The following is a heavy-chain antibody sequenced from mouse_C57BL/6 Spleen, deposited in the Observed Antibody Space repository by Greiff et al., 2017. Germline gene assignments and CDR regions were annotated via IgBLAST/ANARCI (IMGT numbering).Heavy chain of an antibody. V-gene: IGHV1-64*01. J-gene: IGHJ4*01. Sequence: QVHVKQSGAELVKPGASVKLSCKASGYTFTSYWMHWVKQRPGQGLEWIGMIHPNSGSTNYNEKFKSKATLTVDKSSSTAYMQLSSLTSEDSAVYYCARSFYYGYDDAMDYWGQGTSVTVSS. CDR2: IHPNSGST. CDR3: ARSFYYGYDDAMDY. D-gene: IGHD2-2*01. CDR1: GYTFTSYW.